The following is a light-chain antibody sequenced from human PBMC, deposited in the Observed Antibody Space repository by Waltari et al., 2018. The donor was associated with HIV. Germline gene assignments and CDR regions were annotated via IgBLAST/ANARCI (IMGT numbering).Light chain of an antibody. V-gene: IGLV7-43*01. J-gene: IGLJ3*02. CDR2: STS. CDR1: TGAVTSDYF. Sequence: QTVVTQEPSLTVSPGGTVTLTCASSTGAVTSDYFATWLQQRPGQAPRPLIYSTSTKYSWTPARISGSLLGDKAALILSGVQPEDEAEDYCLLFRDDVWVFGGGTKLTVL. CDR3: LLFRDDVWV.